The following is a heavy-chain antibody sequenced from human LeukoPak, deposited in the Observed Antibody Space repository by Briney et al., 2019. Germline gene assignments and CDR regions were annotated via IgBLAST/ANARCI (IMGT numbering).Heavy chain of an antibody. Sequence: PSETLSLTCTVSRDSINTSTYYWGWIRQPPGKGLEWIATIYYTGDTYYNPSLQSRVTISLDTSKNQFSLKLNSVTAADTAMYFCARVRFLEWLSILEYNWFDLWGQGTLVTVSS. CDR1: RDSINTSTYY. V-gene: IGHV4-39*07. CDR2: IYYTGDT. J-gene: IGHJ5*02. CDR3: ARVRFLEWLSILEYNWFDL. D-gene: IGHD3-3*01.